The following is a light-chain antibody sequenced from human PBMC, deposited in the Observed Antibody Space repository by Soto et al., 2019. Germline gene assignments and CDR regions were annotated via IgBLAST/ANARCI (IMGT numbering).Light chain of an antibody. CDR3: QKYDSAPLT. V-gene: IGKV1-27*01. CDR1: QDIGNY. J-gene: IGKJ4*01. Sequence: DNQMTQSPSSLSASVGDRVTITCRASQDIGNYLAWFQQKPGQVPKLLIYVASTLQSGVPSRFSGSRSGTHFTLTISRLQPEDVATYYCQKYDSAPLTFGGGTKVEIK. CDR2: VAS.